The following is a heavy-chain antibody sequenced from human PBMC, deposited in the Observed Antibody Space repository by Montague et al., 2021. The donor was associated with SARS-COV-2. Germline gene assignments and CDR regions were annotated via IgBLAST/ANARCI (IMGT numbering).Heavy chain of an antibody. CDR3: ARDRGWGPRGAGYSDL. J-gene: IGHJ2*01. D-gene: IGHD2-21*02. CDR2: IYHTGST. CDR1: GGSITSGGYY. Sequence: TLSLTCTVSGGSITSGGYYWTWIRQHPGKGLEWIGYIYHTGSTYYNPSLQSRLRTSVDTSKNEFSLTLTSVTAADTAIFYCARDRGWGPRGAGYSDLWGRGTLVTVSS. V-gene: IGHV4-31*03.